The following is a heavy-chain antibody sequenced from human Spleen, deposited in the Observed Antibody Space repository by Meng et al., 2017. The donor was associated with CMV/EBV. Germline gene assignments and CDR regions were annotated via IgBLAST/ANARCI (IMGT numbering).Heavy chain of an antibody. V-gene: IGHV3-21*01. CDR3: ARDHNSRYWDAFDI. D-gene: IGHD1-1*01. Sequence: GGSLRLSCAASGFTFSTYSMNWVRQAPGKGLEWVSSISSSSSYIYYADSVKGRFTISRDNAKNSLYLQMNSLRAEDTAVYYCARDHNSRYWDAFDIWGQGTMVTVSS. CDR2: ISSSSSYI. CDR1: GFTFSTYS. J-gene: IGHJ3*02.